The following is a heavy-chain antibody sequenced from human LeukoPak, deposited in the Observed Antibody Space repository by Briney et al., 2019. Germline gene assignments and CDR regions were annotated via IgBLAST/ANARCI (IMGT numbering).Heavy chain of an antibody. CDR3: ATKEPSTSGWSY. CDR2: IKEDGSEK. J-gene: IGHJ4*02. D-gene: IGHD6-19*01. Sequence: GGSLRLSCTASGFTFNRDWTAWVRQAPGKGLEWVANIKEDGSEKNYVDSVKGRFTMSRDNAENSVYLQMNDLRAEDTGVYYCATKEPSTSGWSYWGQGTLVTVSS. V-gene: IGHV3-7*01. CDR1: GFTFNRDW.